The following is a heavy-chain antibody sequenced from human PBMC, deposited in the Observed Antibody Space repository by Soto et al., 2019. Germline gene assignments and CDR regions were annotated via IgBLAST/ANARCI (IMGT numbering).Heavy chain of an antibody. D-gene: IGHD2-15*01. CDR2: IYYSGST. J-gene: IGHJ5*02. Sequence: PSETLSLTCTVSGGSISSSSYYWGWIRQPPGKGLEWIGSIYYSGSTYYNPSLKSRVTISVDTSKNQFSLKLSSVTAADTAVYYFAMSPIRYCSGGSCSINWFDPWGQGTLVTVSS. CDR3: AMSPIRYCSGGSCSINWFDP. CDR1: GGSISSSSYY. V-gene: IGHV4-39*01.